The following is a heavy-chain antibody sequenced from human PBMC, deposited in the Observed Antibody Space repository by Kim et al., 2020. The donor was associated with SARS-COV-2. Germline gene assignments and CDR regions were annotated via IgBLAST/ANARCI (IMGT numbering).Heavy chain of an antibody. Sequence: GGSLRLSCAASGFTFSSYGMHWVRQAPGKGLEWVAVISYDGSNKYYADSVKGRFTISRDNSKNTLYLQMNSLRAEDTAVYYCARETLYYDFWSGYHTAIPDTGMDVWGQGTTVTVSS. V-gene: IGHV3-30*03. CDR2: ISYDGSNK. CDR1: GFTFSSYG. D-gene: IGHD3-3*01. J-gene: IGHJ6*01. CDR3: ARETLYYDFWSGYHTAIPDTGMDV.